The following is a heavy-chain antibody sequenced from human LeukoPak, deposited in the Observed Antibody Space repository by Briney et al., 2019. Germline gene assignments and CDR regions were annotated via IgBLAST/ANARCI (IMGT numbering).Heavy chain of an antibody. CDR1: GYTFTSYG. CDR2: ISAYNGNT. V-gene: IGHV1-18*01. Sequence: ASVKVSCKASGYTFTSYGISWVRQAPGQGLEWMGWISAYNGNTNYAQRLQGRVTMTTDTSTSTAYMELRSLRSEDTAVYYCAALRTYYYDSSGYSNWGQGTLVTVSS. CDR3: AALRTYYYDSSGYSN. J-gene: IGHJ4*02. D-gene: IGHD3-22*01.